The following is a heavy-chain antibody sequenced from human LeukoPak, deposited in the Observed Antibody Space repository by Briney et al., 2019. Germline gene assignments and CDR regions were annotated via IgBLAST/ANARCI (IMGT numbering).Heavy chain of an antibody. D-gene: IGHD5-12*01. CDR2: ISGSGDYT. Sequence: GGSLRLSCAASGFTFSSYAMGWVRQAPGKGLEWISTISGSGDYTFYADSVKGRFTISTDSSQNRLFLQMNSLRADDTAIYDCDSDRGRSSSYRHFDYWGQGTLVTVSS. CDR3: DSDRGRSSSYRHFDY. J-gene: IGHJ4*02. CDR1: GFTFSSYA. V-gene: IGHV3-23*01.